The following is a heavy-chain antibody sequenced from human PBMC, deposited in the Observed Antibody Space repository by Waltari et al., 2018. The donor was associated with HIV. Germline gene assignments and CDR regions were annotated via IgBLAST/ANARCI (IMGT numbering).Heavy chain of an antibody. CDR3: TRDWVVVTANRAFQH. D-gene: IGHD2-21*02. J-gene: IGHJ1*01. CDR1: GFTFGDYA. Sequence: EVHLVESGGGLVQPGRSLRLSCITSGFTFGDYAMSWVRQAPGKGLEWVGFIRSKVYGGTTEYAASVKGRFTISRDDSKSIAYLQMNSLKTEDTAVYFCTRDWVVVTANRAFQHWGQGTLVTVSS. V-gene: IGHV3-49*04. CDR2: IRSKVYGGTT.